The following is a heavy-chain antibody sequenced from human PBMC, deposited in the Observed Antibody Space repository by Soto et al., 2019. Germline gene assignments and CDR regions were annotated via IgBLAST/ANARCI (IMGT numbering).Heavy chain of an antibody. V-gene: IGHV5-51*01. J-gene: IGHJ4*02. CDR1: GYSFTTYW. CDR2: VYPRDSDT. CDR3: ARPPLPGYSIHFNS. Sequence: GESLKISCTGSGYSFTTYWIGWVRQMPGKGLEWMGIVYPRDSDTRYSPSFQGQVTISADRSTGTAFLQWRSLKASDTALYYCARPPLPGYSIHFNSWGQGTLVTVSS. D-gene: IGHD2-15*01.